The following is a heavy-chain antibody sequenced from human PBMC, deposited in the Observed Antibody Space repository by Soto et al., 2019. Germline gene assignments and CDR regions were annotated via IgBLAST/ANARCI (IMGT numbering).Heavy chain of an antibody. D-gene: IGHD3-10*01. Sequence: SETLSLTCAVYGGSFSGYYWSWIRQPPGKGLEWIGEINHSGSTNYNPSLKSRVTISVDTSKNQFSLKLSSVTAADTAVYYCARGSSMVRGVMPYYCYYGMDVWGQGTTVTVSS. V-gene: IGHV4-34*01. CDR2: INHSGST. J-gene: IGHJ6*02. CDR3: ARGSSMVRGVMPYYCYYGMDV. CDR1: GGSFSGYY.